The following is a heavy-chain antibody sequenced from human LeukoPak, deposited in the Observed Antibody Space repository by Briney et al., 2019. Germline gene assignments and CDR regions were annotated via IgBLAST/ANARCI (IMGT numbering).Heavy chain of an antibody. CDR2: IYYSGST. V-gene: IGHV4-39*01. Sequence: SETLSLTCTVSGGSISSSSYYWGWIRQPPGEGLEWIGSIYYSGSTYYNSSLRSRVTISVDTSKNKFSLKLTSVTAADTAVYYCARHIANYFDYWGQGTLVTVSS. CDR1: GGSISSSSYY. CDR3: ARHIANYFDY. J-gene: IGHJ4*02.